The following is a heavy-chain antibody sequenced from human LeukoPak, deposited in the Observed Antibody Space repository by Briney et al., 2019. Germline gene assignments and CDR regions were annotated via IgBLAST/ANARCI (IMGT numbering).Heavy chain of an antibody. J-gene: IGHJ4*02. V-gene: IGHV5-51*01. CDR1: GYSFTSYW. Sequence: GESLKISCKGSGYSFTSYWIGWVRQMPGKGLEWMGIIYPGDSDTKYSPSLQGQFTISADKSISTAYLQWSSLKASDTAMYYCASSPFRYDSSSPEFGYWGQGTLVTVSS. D-gene: IGHD3-22*01. CDR3: ASSPFRYDSSSPEFGY. CDR2: IYPGDSDT.